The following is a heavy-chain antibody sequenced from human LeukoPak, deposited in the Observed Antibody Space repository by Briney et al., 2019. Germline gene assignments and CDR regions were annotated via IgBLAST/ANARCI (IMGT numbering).Heavy chain of an antibody. Sequence: GGSLRLSCAASGLTFNIYAVSWVRQTPEKGLEWVSAISGTGGNTYYADSVKGRLTISRNNSKSTLYLHMNSLRTEDTAVYYCAKGPRYYDSSGYYSEGFDYWGQGTLVTVSS. J-gene: IGHJ4*02. V-gene: IGHV3-23*01. CDR1: GLTFNIYA. CDR2: ISGTGGNT. CDR3: AKGPRYYDSSGYYSEGFDY. D-gene: IGHD3-22*01.